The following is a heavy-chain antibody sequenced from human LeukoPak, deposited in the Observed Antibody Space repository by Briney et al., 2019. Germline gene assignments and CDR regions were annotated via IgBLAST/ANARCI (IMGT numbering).Heavy chain of an antibody. J-gene: IGHJ6*02. V-gene: IGHV3-48*03. Sequence: PGGSLRLSCAASGFTFSSYEMNWVRQAPGEGLEWVSYISSSGSTIYYADSVKGRFTISRDNAKNSLYLQMNSLRAEDTAVYYCARFHDYSNYGRYYYYGMDVWGQGTTVTVSS. CDR2: ISSSGSTI. CDR1: GFTFSSYE. D-gene: IGHD4-11*01. CDR3: ARFHDYSNYGRYYYYGMDV.